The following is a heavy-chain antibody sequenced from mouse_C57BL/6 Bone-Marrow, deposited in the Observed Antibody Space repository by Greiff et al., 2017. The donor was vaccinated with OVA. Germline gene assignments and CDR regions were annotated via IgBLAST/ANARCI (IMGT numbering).Heavy chain of an antibody. D-gene: IGHD1-2*01. CDR3: AIITTARGYFDY. Sequence: VMLVESGAELVKPGASVKMSCKASGYTFTTYPIEWMKQNHGKSLEWIGNFHPYNDDTKYNEKFKGKATLTVEKSSSTVYLELSRLTSDDSAVYYCAIITTARGYFDYWGQGTTLTVSS. J-gene: IGHJ2*01. V-gene: IGHV1-47*01. CDR1: GYTFTTYP. CDR2: FHPYNDDT.